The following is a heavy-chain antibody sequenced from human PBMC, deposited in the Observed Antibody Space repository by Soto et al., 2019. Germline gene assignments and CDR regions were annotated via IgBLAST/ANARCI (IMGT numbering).Heavy chain of an antibody. J-gene: IGHJ4*02. Sequence: PGGSLRLSCAASGFIFNTYSMNWVRQAPGKGLEWVSYISGSSQTIFYADSVRGRFTISRDNANNSTYLQMVSLRDEDTAVYYCARTLSWRRGPFDSWRQGTLVTVSS. CDR3: ARTLSWRRGPFDS. V-gene: IGHV3-48*02. CDR2: ISGSSQTI. CDR1: GFIFNTYS. D-gene: IGHD2-15*01.